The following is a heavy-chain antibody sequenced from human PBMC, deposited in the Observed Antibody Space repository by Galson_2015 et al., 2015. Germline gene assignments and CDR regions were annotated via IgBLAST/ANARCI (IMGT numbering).Heavy chain of an antibody. CDR2: IKQDGNEK. D-gene: IGHD5-18*01. V-gene: IGHV3-7*03. CDR3: ARVEARGHMWIQDY. Sequence: SLRLSCAGSGFTFSSYWMSWVRQAPGKELEWVAKIKQDGNEKYYVDSVKGRFTISRDNAKKSLYPQMNSLRAEDAAVYYCARVEARGHMWIQDYWGQGTLVTVSS. CDR1: GFTFSSYW. J-gene: IGHJ4*02.